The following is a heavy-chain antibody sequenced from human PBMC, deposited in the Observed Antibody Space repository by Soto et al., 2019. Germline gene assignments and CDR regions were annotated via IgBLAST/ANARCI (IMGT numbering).Heavy chain of an antibody. CDR3: ARCSSTSCYIMASFDY. J-gene: IGHJ4*02. CDR1: GFTFDDYA. Sequence: EVHLVESGGGVVRPGGSLRLSCAASGFTFDDYAMSWVRQAPGKGLEWVAGINWNGRSTTYADSLKGRFTISRDNAKNSLHMQINSLRAEDTALYFYARCSSTSCYIMASFDYWGQGTLVTVSS. CDR2: INWNGRST. D-gene: IGHD2-2*02. V-gene: IGHV3-20*04.